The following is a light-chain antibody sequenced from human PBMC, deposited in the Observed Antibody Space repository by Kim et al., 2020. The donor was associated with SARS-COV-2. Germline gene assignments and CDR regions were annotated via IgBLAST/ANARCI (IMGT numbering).Light chain of an antibody. J-gene: IGKJ1*01. CDR2: AAS. Sequence: IQLTQSPSSLSASVGDRVTITCRANQGISSYLAWYQQKPGKSPKLLIYAASTLLSGVPSRFSGSGSGTDFTLTISSLQPEDFATYYCQQLNSYPWTFGQGTKVEIK. V-gene: IGKV1-9*01. CDR3: QQLNSYPWT. CDR1: QGISSY.